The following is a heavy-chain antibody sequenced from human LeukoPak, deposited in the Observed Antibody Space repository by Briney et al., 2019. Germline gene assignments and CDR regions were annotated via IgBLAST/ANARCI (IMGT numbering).Heavy chain of an antibody. CDR3: VPADKQ. J-gene: IGHJ4*02. Sequence: GGSLRLSCAASGFTFSSYGMHWVRQAPGKGLEWVAVIWYDGSNKYNADSVKGRFTISRDNAKNTLSLQMNSLRAEDTAVYYCVPADKQWGQGTLVTVSS. V-gene: IGHV3-33*03. CDR2: IWYDGSNK. CDR1: GFTFSSYG.